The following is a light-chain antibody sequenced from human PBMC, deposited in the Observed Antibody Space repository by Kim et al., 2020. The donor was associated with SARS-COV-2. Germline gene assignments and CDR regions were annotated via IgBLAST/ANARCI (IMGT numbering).Light chain of an antibody. CDR3: QQYNNWWS. CDR2: DVS. V-gene: IGKV3-15*01. J-gene: IGKJ1*01. CDR1: QSIGSN. Sequence: SVSPGERATLTCWASQSIGSNLAWYQQKPGQPPRLLLYDVSTRATGVPARFSGSGSGTEFTLTISCPQSEDVAVYYCQQYNNWWSFGRGTKVDIK.